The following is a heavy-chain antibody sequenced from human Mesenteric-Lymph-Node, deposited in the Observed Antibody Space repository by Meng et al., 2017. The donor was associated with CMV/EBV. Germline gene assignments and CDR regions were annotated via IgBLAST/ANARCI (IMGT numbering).Heavy chain of an antibody. CDR1: GYTFTTYG. J-gene: IGHJ4*02. CDR3: ARDTTGEYDY. V-gene: IGHV1-18*01. D-gene: IGHD7-27*01. Sequence: ASVKVSYKASGYTFTTYGISWVRQAPGQGLEWMGCISAYSGNTKYAQKFQGRVTMTTDTSTSTVYMELSSLRSDDTAVYYCARDTTGEYDYWGQGTLVTVSS. CDR2: ISAYSGNT.